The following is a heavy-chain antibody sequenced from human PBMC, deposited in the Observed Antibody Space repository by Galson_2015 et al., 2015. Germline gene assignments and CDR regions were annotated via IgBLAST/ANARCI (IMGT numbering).Heavy chain of an antibody. V-gene: IGHV4-59*01. Sequence: ETLSLTCTVSGGSISSYYWSWIRQPPGKGLEWLGYIYYSGSTNYNPSLKSRVTISVDTSKNQFSLKLSSVTAADTAVYYCARVRGDFWSGSYWYFDLWGHGTLVTVSS. CDR1: GGSISSYY. J-gene: IGHJ2*01. CDR2: IYYSGST. CDR3: ARVRGDFWSGSYWYFDL. D-gene: IGHD3-3*01.